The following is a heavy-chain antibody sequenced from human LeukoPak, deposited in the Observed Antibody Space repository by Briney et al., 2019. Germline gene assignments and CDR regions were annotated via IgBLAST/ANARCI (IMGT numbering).Heavy chain of an antibody. V-gene: IGHV3-23*01. CDR1: GFTFSNEA. CDR2: ISPGGGTT. Sequence: GGSLRLSCAVSGFTFSNEAMGWVRQLRGGGLEWVSTISPGGGTTYYAESMKGRFTISRDNSKNTLYLQMNSLRAEDTAVYYCAKDGVYHYYDSSGYYDYWGQGTMVTVSS. CDR3: AKDGVYHYYDSSGYYDY. J-gene: IGHJ3*01. D-gene: IGHD3-22*01.